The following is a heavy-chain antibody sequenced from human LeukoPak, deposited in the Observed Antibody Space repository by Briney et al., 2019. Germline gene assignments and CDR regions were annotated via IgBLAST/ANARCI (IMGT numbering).Heavy chain of an antibody. CDR3: ARDPSYGMFDY. CDR2: IYYSGST. Sequence: KPSETLSLTCTVSGGSVSSGSYYWSWIRQPPGKGLEWIGYIYYSGSTNYNPSLKSRVTISVDTSKNQFSLKLSSVTAADTAVYYCARDPSYGMFDYWGQGTLVTVSS. V-gene: IGHV4-61*01. CDR1: GGSVSSGSYY. D-gene: IGHD3-16*01. J-gene: IGHJ4*02.